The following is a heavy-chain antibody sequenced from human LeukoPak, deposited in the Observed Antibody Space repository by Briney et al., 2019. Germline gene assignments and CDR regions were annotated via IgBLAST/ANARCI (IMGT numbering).Heavy chain of an antibody. CDR2: IYYSGST. V-gene: IGHV4-59*01. J-gene: IGHJ4*02. Sequence: SETLSLTCTVSGGSIRSYYWSWIRQPPGKGLEWIGYIYYSGSTNYNPSLKSRVTISVDTSKNQFSLKLGSVTAADTAVYYCASSGVLFLIDYWGQGTLVTVSS. D-gene: IGHD5-12*01. CDR3: ASSGVLFLIDY. CDR1: GGSIRSYY.